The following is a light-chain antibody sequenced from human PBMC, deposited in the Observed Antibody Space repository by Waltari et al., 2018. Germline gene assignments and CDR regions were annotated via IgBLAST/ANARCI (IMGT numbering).Light chain of an antibody. Sequence: FKASSRVSRALAWYQQKPGQAPRLLILMAFSRAPCLPDRFNGCGFGSDFSFTSGRMGAEEFGLYYCPHYFRLPVTFGQGTKVEVK. CDR1: SRVSRA. J-gene: IGKJ1*01. CDR3: PHYFRLPVT. CDR2: MAF. V-gene: IGKV3-20*01.